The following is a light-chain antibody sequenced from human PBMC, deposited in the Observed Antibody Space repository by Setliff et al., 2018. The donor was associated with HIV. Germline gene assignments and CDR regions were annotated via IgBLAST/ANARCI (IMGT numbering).Light chain of an antibody. CDR3: SSYTSGSTPSV. Sequence: QSALTQPASVSGSPGQSIAISCTGSSTDIGTYTYVSWYQQHPGQAPKLLIFGVNHRPSGVSDRFSGSKSDNTAPLTISGLQAEDEADYYCSSYTSGSTPSVFGAGTKVTVL. CDR1: STDIGTYTY. CDR2: GVN. V-gene: IGLV2-14*03. J-gene: IGLJ1*01.